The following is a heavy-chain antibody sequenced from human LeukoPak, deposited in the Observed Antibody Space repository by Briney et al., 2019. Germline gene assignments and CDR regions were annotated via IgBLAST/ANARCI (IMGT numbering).Heavy chain of an antibody. Sequence: SQTLSLTCTVSGGSFSSGGFYWSRIRQHPGKGLEWIGYIHYLGSTHYNASLRSRITISTDTSKNQFSLKLRSVTAADTAVYYCARVRTTLSGFAFDYWGQGTLVTVSS. CDR3: ARVRTTLSGFAFDY. CDR1: GGSFSSGGFY. V-gene: IGHV4-31*03. D-gene: IGHD4-11*01. J-gene: IGHJ4*02. CDR2: IHYLGST.